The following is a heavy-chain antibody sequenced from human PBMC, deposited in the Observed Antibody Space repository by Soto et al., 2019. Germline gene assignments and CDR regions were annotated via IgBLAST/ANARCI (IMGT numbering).Heavy chain of an antibody. CDR2: IYPGDSNT. Sequence: GESLKISCKGSGYRFTTYWIGWVRQMPGKGLEWMGLIYPGDSNTRFSPSFQGQVTISVDMSISTAYLQWSSLRVSDTAMYYCAIQAYQYDTNYFGYWGQGTMVTVSS. CDR3: AIQAYQYDTNYFGY. D-gene: IGHD2-8*01. J-gene: IGHJ4*02. V-gene: IGHV5-51*01. CDR1: GYRFTTYW.